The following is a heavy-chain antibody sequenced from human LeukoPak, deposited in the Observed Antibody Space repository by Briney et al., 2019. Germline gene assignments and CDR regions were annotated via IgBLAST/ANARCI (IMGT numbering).Heavy chain of an antibody. J-gene: IGHJ6*02. CDR1: EFSFSSYS. CDR2: ISSSSSTI. V-gene: IGHV3-48*04. Sequence: PGGSLRLSCAASEFSFSSYSMNWVRQAPAKGLEWVSYISSSSSTIYYADSVKGRFTISRDNAKNSLHLQMNSLRAEDTAVYYCYPAGASYYYYYGMDVWGQGTTVTVSS. CDR3: YPAGASYYYYYGMDV. D-gene: IGHD3-10*01.